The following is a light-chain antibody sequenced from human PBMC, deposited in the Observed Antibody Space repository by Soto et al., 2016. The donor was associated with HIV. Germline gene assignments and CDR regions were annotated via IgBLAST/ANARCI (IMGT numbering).Light chain of an antibody. CDR1: QSISTW. J-gene: IGKJ2*01. Sequence: DIQMTQSPSTLSASVGDRVTITCRASQSISTWLAWYQQKPGKAPKLLIYKASSLESGVPSRFSGSGSGTEFTLTISSLQPDDFATYYCQQYDRSPLLGRGTKLEIK. V-gene: IGKV1-5*03. CDR3: QQYDRSPL. CDR2: KAS.